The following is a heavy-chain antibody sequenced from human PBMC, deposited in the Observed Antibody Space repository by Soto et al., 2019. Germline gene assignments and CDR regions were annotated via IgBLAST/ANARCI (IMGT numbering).Heavy chain of an antibody. J-gene: IGHJ4*02. D-gene: IGHD6-25*01. CDR1: GFTFSTYW. CDR2: IKQDGSEK. CDR3: AGDRESVSGYPIDY. V-gene: IGHV3-7*01. Sequence: GGSLRLSCAASGFTFSTYWMSWVRQAPGKGLEWVANIKQDGSEKNYVDSVKGRFTISRDNAKNSLFLQMNSLRVEDTAVYYCAGDRESVSGYPIDYWGQGTLVTVSS.